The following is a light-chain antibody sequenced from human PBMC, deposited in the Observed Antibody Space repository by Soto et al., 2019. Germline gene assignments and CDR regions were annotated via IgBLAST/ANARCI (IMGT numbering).Light chain of an antibody. V-gene: IGKV3-20*01. J-gene: IGKJ2*01. CDR1: QSVSSSS. CDR2: GSS. CDR3: QQYGSSPRT. Sequence: EIVLTQSPGTLSLSPGERATLSCRASQSVSSSSLAWYQQKPGHAPRLLIYGSSSRATGIPERFSGSGSGTEYTLTSSRLEPEDFAVYYCQQYGSSPRTFGQGTKLEIK.